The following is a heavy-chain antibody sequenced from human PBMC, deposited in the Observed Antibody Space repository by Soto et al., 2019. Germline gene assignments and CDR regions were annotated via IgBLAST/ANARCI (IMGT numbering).Heavy chain of an antibody. CDR1: GYTFTSYN. J-gene: IGHJ5*02. Sequence: QVQLVQSGAEVKKPGASVKVSCKASGYTFTSYNIHWVRQAPGQGLEWVGMINPRGFFTTYAQKVRGRVTMTGDTSTCVVYMELTNLRSEDTAVYYCAGAAGRFGELFWFDPWGQGTLVAVSS. V-gene: IGHV1-46*01. CDR3: AGAAGRFGELFWFDP. D-gene: IGHD3-10*01. CDR2: INPRGFFT.